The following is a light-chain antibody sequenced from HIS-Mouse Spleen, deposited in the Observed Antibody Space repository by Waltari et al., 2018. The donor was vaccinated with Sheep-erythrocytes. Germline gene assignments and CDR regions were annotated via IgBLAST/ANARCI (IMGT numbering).Light chain of an antibody. J-gene: IGLJ1*01. V-gene: IGLV1-44*01. CDR3: AAWDDSLNGYV. CDR1: SSNIGSNT. CDR2: SNN. Sequence: QSVLTQPPSASGTPGQRVTISCSGSSSNIGSNTVNWYQQPPGTAPKLLNYSNNQRPSGVPDRFSGSKSGTSASLAISGLQSEDEADYYCAAWDDSLNGYVFGTGTKVTVL.